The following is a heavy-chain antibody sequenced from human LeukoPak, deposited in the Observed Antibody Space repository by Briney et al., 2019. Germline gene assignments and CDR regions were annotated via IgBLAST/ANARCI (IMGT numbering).Heavy chain of an antibody. D-gene: IGHD3-16*01. CDR3: ARGEGGNFDY. Sequence: PGGSLRLSCAASGFTFRSYWMSWVRQAPGKGLEWVANIKHDGSEKYYVDSVKGRFTISRDNAKSSLYMQMNSLRAEYTAFYYCARGEGGNFDYWGQGTLVTVSS. J-gene: IGHJ4*02. V-gene: IGHV3-7*04. CDR2: IKHDGSEK. CDR1: GFTFRSYW.